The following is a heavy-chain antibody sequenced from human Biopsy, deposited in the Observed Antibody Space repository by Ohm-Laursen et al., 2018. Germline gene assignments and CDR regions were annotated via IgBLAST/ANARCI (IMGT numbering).Heavy chain of an antibody. CDR1: GGSFTGHY. D-gene: IGHD4-23*01. CDR2: ISHTGYT. J-gene: IGHJ1*01. V-gene: IGHV4-59*11. Sequence: TLSLTCTVSGGSFTGHYWTWIRQPPGKGLVCIGHISHTGYTRYKSSLKSRVTISLDTSRKHFSPRLTSLAAADTAVYYCARGSNEYGGLYFPHWGQGTLVTVSS. CDR3: ARGSNEYGGLYFPH.